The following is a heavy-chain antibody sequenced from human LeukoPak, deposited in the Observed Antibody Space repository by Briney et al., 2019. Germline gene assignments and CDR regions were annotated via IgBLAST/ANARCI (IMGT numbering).Heavy chain of an antibody. CDR1: GGSISSSSYY. V-gene: IGHV4-39*01. CDR2: IYYSGNT. J-gene: IGHJ4*02. CDR3: ARAAAGLFDY. Sequence: PSETLSLTCTVSGGSISSSSYYWGWIRQPPGKGLEWIGSIYYSGNTYYNPSLKSRVTMSVDTSKNQFSLKLSSVTAADTAVYYCARAAAGLFDYWGQGTLVTVSS. D-gene: IGHD6-13*01.